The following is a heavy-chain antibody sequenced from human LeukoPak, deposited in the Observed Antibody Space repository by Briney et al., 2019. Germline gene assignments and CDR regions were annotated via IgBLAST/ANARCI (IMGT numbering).Heavy chain of an antibody. CDR3: ARDRHIAAAVYYYYMDV. J-gene: IGHJ6*03. Sequence: ASVKVSCKASGYTFTSYIISWVRQAPGQGLEWMGWINAYNGNTDYSQRVQGRVTMTTDTSTSTAYMELRSLRSDDTAVYYCARDRHIAAAVYYYYMDVWGKGTPVTVSS. CDR1: GYTFTSYI. D-gene: IGHD6-13*01. CDR2: INAYNGNT. V-gene: IGHV1-18*01.